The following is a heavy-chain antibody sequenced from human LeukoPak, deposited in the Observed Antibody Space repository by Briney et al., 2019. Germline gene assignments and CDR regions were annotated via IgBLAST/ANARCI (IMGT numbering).Heavy chain of an antibody. CDR3: ATSYSSSWSSYDY. J-gene: IGHJ4*02. CDR2: INHSGST. CDR1: GGSFSGYY. Sequence: SETLSLTCAVYGGSFSGYYWSWIRQPPGKGLEWIGEINHSGSTNYNPSLKSRVTISVDTSKNQFSLKLSSVTAADTAVYYCATSYSSSWSSYDYWGQGTLVTVSS. D-gene: IGHD6-13*01. V-gene: IGHV4-34*01.